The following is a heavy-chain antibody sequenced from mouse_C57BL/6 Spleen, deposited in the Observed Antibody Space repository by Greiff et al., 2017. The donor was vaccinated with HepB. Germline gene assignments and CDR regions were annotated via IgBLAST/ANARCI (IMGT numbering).Heavy chain of an antibody. J-gene: IGHJ2*01. Sequence: EVQGVESGGGLVQPKGSLKLSCAASGFSFNTYAMNWVRQAPGKGLEWVARIRSKSNNYATYYADSVKDRFTISRDDSESMLYLQMNNLKTEDTAMYYCVRQGDYYGYFDYWGQGTTLTVSS. CDR1: GFSFNTYA. V-gene: IGHV10-1*01. D-gene: IGHD1-1*01. CDR2: IRSKSNNYAT. CDR3: VRQGDYYGYFDY.